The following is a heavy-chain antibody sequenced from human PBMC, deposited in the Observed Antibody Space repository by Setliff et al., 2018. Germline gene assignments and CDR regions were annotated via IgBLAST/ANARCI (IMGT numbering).Heavy chain of an antibody. V-gene: IGHV4-34*01. CDR1: GGSFSGYY. D-gene: IGHD3-10*01. Sequence: SETLSLTCAVYGGSFSGYYWSWIRQPQGKGLEWIGEINHSGSTNYNPSLKSRVTISVDTSKNQFSLKLSSVTAADTAVYYCARGPGPGSYYFGSLLGPQTNAFDIWGQGTMVTVSS. CDR2: INHSGST. J-gene: IGHJ3*02. CDR3: ARGPGPGSYYFGSLLGPQTNAFDI.